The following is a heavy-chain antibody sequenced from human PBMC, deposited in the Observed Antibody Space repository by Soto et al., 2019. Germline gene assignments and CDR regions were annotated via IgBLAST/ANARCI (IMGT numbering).Heavy chain of an antibody. V-gene: IGHV5-10-1*01. J-gene: IGHJ4*02. CDR1: GYSFTSYW. D-gene: IGHD3-10*01. CDR3: VGPKRALLWWSFDY. Sequence: PGESLKISCKGSGYSFTSYWISWVRQMPGKGLEWMGRIDPSDSYTNYSPSFQGHVTISADKSISTAYLQWSSLKASDTAMYYCVGPKRALLWWSFDYWGQGALVTVSS. CDR2: IDPSDSYT.